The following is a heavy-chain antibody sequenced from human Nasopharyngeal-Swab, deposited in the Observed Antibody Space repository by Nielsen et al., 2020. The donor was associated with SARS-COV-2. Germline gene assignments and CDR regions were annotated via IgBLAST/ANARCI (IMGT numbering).Heavy chain of an antibody. CDR2: INTNTGNP. D-gene: IGHD3-10*01. J-gene: IGHJ5*02. CDR3: ARGGNRGVFNWFDP. V-gene: IGHV7-4-1*01. Sequence: WVGQAPGQGLEWMGWINTNTGNPTYAQGFTGRFVFSLDTSVSTAYLQIGSLKAEDTAVYYCARGGNRGVFNWFDPWGQGTLVTVSS.